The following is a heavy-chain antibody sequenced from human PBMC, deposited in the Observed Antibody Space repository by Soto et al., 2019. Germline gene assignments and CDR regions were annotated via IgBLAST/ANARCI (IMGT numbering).Heavy chain of an antibody. D-gene: IGHD3-22*01. CDR2: ISYDGSNK. V-gene: IGHV3-30-3*01. CDR1: GFTFSSYA. Sequence: QVQLVESGGGVVQPGRSLRLSCAASGFTFSSYAMHWVRQAPGKGLEWVAVISYDGSNKYYADSVKGRFTISRDNSKNPLYLQMNSLRAEDTAVYYCARDLRSHIVVAPPPCGMDVWGQGTTVTVSS. J-gene: IGHJ6*02. CDR3: ARDLRSHIVVAPPPCGMDV.